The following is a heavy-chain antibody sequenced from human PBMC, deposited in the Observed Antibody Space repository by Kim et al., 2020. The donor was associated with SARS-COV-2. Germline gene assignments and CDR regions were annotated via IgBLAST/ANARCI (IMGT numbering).Heavy chain of an antibody. D-gene: IGHD4-17*01. V-gene: IGHV1-18*01. J-gene: IGHJ4*02. CDR1: GYTFTSYG. CDR3: ARDDYGGPQSGDY. Sequence: ASVKVSCKASGYTFTSYGISWVRQAPGQGLEWMGWISAYNGNTNYAQKLQGRVTMITDTSTSTANMELRSLRSDDTAVYYCARDDYGGPQSGDYWGQGTLVTVSS. CDR2: ISAYNGNT.